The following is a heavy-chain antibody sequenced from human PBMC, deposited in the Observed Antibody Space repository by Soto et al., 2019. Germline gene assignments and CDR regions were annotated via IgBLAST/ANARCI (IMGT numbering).Heavy chain of an antibody. D-gene: IGHD2-2*02. CDR2: ISYDGSHK. Sequence: GGSLRLSCEASGFTFSSYGIHWVRQAPGKGLEWVAVISYDGSHKYYADSVKGRFTISRDNSKNTLYLQMNSLRPEDTAVYYCAKAGGLDTDADAFDIWGQGTMVTVSS. CDR1: GFTFSSYG. CDR3: AKAGGLDTDADAFDI. V-gene: IGHV3-30*18. J-gene: IGHJ3*02.